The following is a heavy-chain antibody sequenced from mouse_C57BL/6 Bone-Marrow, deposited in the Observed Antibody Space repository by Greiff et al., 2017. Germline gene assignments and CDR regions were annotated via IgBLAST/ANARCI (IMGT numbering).Heavy chain of an antibody. CDR3: ARIGGLRRRDWYFDV. Sequence: QVQLKESGAELVKPGASVKLSCKASGYTFTSYWMHWVKQRPGRGLEWIGRIDPNSGGTKYNEKFKSKATLTVDKPSSTAYMQLSSLTSEDSAVYYCARIGGLRRRDWYFDVWGTGTTVTVSS. D-gene: IGHD2-4*01. V-gene: IGHV1-72*01. J-gene: IGHJ1*03. CDR2: IDPNSGGT. CDR1: GYTFTSYW.